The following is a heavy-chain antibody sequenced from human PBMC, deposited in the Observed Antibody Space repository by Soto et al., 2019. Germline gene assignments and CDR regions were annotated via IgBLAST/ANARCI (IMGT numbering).Heavy chain of an antibody. CDR2: IIPIFGTA. D-gene: IGHD6-13*01. J-gene: IGHJ5*02. V-gene: IGHV1-69*13. Sequence: ASVKVSCKASGGTFSSYAISWVRQAPGQGLEWMGGIIPIFGTANYAQKFQGRVTITADESTSTAYMELSSLRSEDTAVYYCARDRNPGYSSSWYLRVGWFDPWGQGTLVTVSS. CDR3: ARDRNPGYSSSWYLRVGWFDP. CDR1: GGTFSSYA.